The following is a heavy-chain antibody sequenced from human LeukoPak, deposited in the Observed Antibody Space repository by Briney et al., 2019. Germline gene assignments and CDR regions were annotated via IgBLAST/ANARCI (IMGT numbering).Heavy chain of an antibody. CDR3: ARGDGYNFFDS. CDR2: FYADGSI. Sequence: GGSLRLSCVASGXTLSSNYMSWVRQAPGKGLEWVSAFYADGSIYYADSAKGRFTISRDNSKNTLYLQMNSLRAEDTAVYYCARGDGYNFFDSWGQGTLVTVSS. J-gene: IGHJ4*02. CDR1: GXTLSSNY. V-gene: IGHV3-66*01. D-gene: IGHD5-24*01.